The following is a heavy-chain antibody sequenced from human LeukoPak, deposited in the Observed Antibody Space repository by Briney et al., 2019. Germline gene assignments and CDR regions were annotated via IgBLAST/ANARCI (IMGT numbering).Heavy chain of an antibody. V-gene: IGHV3-30*02. CDR1: GFTFSSYG. D-gene: IGHD3-9*01. Sequence: PGGSLRLSCAASGFTFSSYGMHWVRQAPGKGLEWVAFIRYDGSNKYYADSVKGRFTISRDNSKNTLYLQMNSLRAEDTAVYYCAKETRPTELRYFDWLLPFDYGGQGTLVTVSS. J-gene: IGHJ4*02. CDR3: AKETRPTELRYFDWLLPFDY. CDR2: IRYDGSNK.